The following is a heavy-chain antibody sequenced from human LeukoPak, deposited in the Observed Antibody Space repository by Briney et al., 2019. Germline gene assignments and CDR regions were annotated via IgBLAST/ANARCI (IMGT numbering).Heavy chain of an antibody. V-gene: IGHV3-7*04. D-gene: IGHD2-15*01. CDR1: GFTFSPYW. CDR2: IKQDGSEE. J-gene: IGHJ4*02. CDR3: AGGAGWLADY. Sequence: PGGSLRLSCAASGFTFSPYWMNWFRQAPGKGLEWVAIIKQDGSEELYDGSVEGRFTISRDSGKNSLYLQMNSLRAEDVAVYYCAGGAGWLADYWGQGTLVTVSS.